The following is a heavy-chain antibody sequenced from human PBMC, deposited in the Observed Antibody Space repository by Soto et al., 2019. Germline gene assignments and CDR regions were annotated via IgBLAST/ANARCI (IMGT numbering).Heavy chain of an antibody. J-gene: IGHJ5*02. CDR1: GFTLRSHR. CDR3: ATVFDL. V-gene: IGHV3-74*01. Sequence: EVQLVESGGGFVQPGGSLRVSCAASGFTLRSHRIHWVRQVPGKGLEWVSRIDTDGGGTSYADSVKGRFTISTDNAKNTVNLQMNGLRGEDTAVYYCATVFDLWGQGTLVTVSS. CDR2: IDTDGGGT.